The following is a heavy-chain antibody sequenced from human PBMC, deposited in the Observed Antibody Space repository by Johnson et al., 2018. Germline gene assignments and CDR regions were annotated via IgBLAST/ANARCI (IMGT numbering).Heavy chain of an antibody. CDR1: GFTFSSYG. J-gene: IGHJ1*01. CDR3: AKDYEQYLQH. V-gene: IGHV3-30*18. Sequence: QVRLGESGGGVVEPGRSLRLSCAASGFTFSSYGMHWVRQAPGKGLEWVAVISYDGSNKYYADSVKGRFTISRDNSKNTLYLQMNSLRAEDTAVYYCAKDYEQYLQHWGQGTLVTVSS. CDR2: ISYDGSNK. D-gene: IGHD3-16*01.